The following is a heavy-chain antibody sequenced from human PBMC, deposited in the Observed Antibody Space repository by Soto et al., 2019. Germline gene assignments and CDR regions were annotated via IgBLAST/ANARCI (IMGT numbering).Heavy chain of an antibody. J-gene: IGHJ6*03. V-gene: IGHV4-34*01. D-gene: IGHD3-10*01. Sequence: QVQLQQWGAGLLKPSETLSLTCAVSGGSFSDFYWNWIRQPPGKGLEWLGEINDSGRTNYKPSLKSRVTISVDTSKKQISLNLYSVTAADTAVDYCARGMVRGVYYYYYMDVWGEGTTVTVSS. CDR2: INDSGRT. CDR3: ARGMVRGVYYYYYMDV. CDR1: GGSFSDFY.